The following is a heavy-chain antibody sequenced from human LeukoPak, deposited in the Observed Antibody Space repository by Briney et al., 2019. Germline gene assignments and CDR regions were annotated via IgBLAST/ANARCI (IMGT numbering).Heavy chain of an antibody. J-gene: IGHJ4*02. V-gene: IGHV4-59*01. CDR2: IYYTGGT. CDR1: GGSITNYY. D-gene: IGHD6-13*01. CDR3: ARGQYSSSWYN. Sequence: SETPSLTCTVSGGSITNYYWAWIRQPPGRGLEWIGNIYYTGGTKYNPSLRSRVTISVDTSKNQFSLKLSSVTAADTAVYYCARGQYSSSWYNWGQGTLVTVSS.